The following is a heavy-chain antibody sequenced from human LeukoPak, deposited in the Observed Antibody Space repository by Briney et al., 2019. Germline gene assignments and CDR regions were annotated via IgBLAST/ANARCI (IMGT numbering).Heavy chain of an antibody. D-gene: IGHD6-13*01. CDR1: GFTFSSYW. J-gene: IGHJ6*03. V-gene: IGHV3-7*01. Sequence: GGSLRLSCAASGFTFSSYWMSWVRQAPGKGLEWVANIKQDGSEKYYVDSVKGRFTISRDNAKNSLYLQMNSLRAEDTAVYYCARTAYSSSWYSFDYYYYYMDVWGKGTTVTISS. CDR2: IKQDGSEK. CDR3: ARTAYSSSWYSFDYYYYYMDV.